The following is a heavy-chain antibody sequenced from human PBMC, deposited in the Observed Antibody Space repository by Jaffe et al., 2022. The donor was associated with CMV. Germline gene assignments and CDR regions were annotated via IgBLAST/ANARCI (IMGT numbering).Heavy chain of an antibody. D-gene: IGHD1-26*01. J-gene: IGHJ6*02. CDR1: GFTFSSYG. V-gene: IGHV3-33*01. Sequence: QVQLVESGGGVVQPGRSLRLSCAASGFTFSSYGMHWVRQAPGKGLEWVAVIWYDGSNKYYADSVKGRFTISRDNSKNTLYLQMNSLRAEDTAVYYCARERTARIVGATRYYYYGMDVWGQGTTVTVSS. CDR2: IWYDGSNK. CDR3: ARERTARIVGATRYYYYGMDV.